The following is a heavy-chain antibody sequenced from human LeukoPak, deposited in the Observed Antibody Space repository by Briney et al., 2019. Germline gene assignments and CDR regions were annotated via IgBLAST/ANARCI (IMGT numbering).Heavy chain of an antibody. J-gene: IGHJ4*02. CDR1: GYTFTSYG. CDR2: ISAYNGNT. Sequence: ASVKVSCKASGYTFTSYGISWVRQAPGQGLEWMAWISAYNGNTYYAQKFQGRVTMTTDTSTSTAYMELRSLTSDDTALYYCARGGYSGYEDYWGQGTLVTVSS. CDR3: ARGGYSGYEDY. D-gene: IGHD5-12*01. V-gene: IGHV1-18*01.